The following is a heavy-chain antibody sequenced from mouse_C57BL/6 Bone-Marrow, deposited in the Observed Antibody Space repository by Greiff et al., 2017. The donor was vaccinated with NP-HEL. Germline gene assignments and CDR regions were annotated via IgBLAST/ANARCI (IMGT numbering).Heavy chain of an antibody. Sequence: VKLQESGAELVMPGASVKLSCKASGYTFTSYWMHWVKQRPGQGLEWIGEIDPSDSYTNYNQKFKGKSTLTVDKSSSTAYMQLSSLTSEDSAVYYCARLVYYYGSFDYWGQGTTLTVSS. CDR3: ARLVYYYGSFDY. J-gene: IGHJ2*01. D-gene: IGHD1-1*01. CDR2: IDPSDSYT. V-gene: IGHV1-69*01. CDR1: GYTFTSYW.